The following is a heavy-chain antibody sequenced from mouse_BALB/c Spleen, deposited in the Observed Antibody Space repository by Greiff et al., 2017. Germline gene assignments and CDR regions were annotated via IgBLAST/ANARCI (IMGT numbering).Heavy chain of an antibody. J-gene: IGHJ4*01. CDR2: ISNGGGST. CDR3: ARRDTMDY. Sequence: DVKLVESGGGLVKPGGSLKLSCAASGFTFSSYTMSWVRQTPEKRLEWVAYISNGGGSTYYPDTVKGRFTISRDNAKNTLYLQMSSLKSEDTAMYYCARRDTMDYWGQGTSVTVSS. V-gene: IGHV5-12-2*01. CDR1: GFTFSSYT.